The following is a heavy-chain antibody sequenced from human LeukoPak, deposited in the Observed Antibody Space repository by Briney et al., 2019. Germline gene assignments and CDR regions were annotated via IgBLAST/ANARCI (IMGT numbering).Heavy chain of an antibody. V-gene: IGHV4-59*08. CDR3: ARQLYPADAFDI. CDR2: IYYSGST. CDR1: GGSISSYY. D-gene: IGHD2-8*01. J-gene: IGHJ3*02. Sequence: SETLSLTCTVSGGSISSYYWSWIRQPPGKGLEWTGYIYYSGSTNYNPSLKSRVTISVDTSKNQFSLKLSSVTAADTAVYYCARQLYPADAFDIWGQGTMVTVSS.